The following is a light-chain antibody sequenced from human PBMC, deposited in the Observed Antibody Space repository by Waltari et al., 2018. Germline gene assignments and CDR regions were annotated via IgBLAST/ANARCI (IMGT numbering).Light chain of an antibody. CDR1: QDISSH. CDR3: QQLIRFPTFT. CDR2: GAS. V-gene: IGKV1-9*01. Sequence: DIQLTQSQSFLSTSVGDRVPITCRASQDISSHLAWYQQKPGKAPRLLVYGASTLHSGVPSRFSGTGSGTEFTLTINNLQPEDFATYYCQQLIRFPTFTFGQGTKLQIE. J-gene: IGKJ2*01.